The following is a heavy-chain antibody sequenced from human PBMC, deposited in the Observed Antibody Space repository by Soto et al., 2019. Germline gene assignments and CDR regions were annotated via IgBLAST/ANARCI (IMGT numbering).Heavy chain of an antibody. Sequence: GKVCGDEAAYTVTGYYMHCERQAPVQGRERMGWINPNSGGTNYAQKFQGRVTMTRDTSISTAYMELSTLRSDDTAVYYCACGVAATTGVVYYYYGMDVWGQGTKVTVSS. CDR2: INPNSGGT. CDR1: AYTVTGYY. J-gene: IGHJ6*02. D-gene: IGHD2-15*01. CDR3: ACGVAATTGVVYYYYGMDV. V-gene: IGHV1-2*02.